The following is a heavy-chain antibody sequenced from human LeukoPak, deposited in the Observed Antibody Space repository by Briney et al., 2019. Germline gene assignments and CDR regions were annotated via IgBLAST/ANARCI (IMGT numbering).Heavy chain of an antibody. V-gene: IGHV3-66*01. CDR3: ARAGWFGSNYHPIAY. Sequence: PGGSLVLSFAASGLTVRSNYMNWVRPAPGKGLEWVSVIYGADTTDYADSVKDRFTIFRDKSKNTLYLQMSRLRAEDTAVYYCARAGWFGSNYHPIAYWGQGTLVTVSS. CDR1: GLTVRSNY. J-gene: IGHJ4*02. CDR2: IYGADTT. D-gene: IGHD3-10*01.